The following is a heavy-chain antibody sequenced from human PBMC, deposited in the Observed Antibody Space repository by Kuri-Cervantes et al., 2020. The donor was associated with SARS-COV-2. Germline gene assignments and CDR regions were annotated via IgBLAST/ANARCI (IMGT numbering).Heavy chain of an antibody. CDR2: ISSSSSYI. D-gene: IGHD3-22*01. CDR1: GFTFSSYS. V-gene: IGHV3-21*04. Sequence: ETLSLTCAASGFTFSSYSMNWVRQAPGKGLEWVSSISSSSSYIYYADSVKGRFTISRDNAKNSLYLQMNSLRAEDTAVYYCARGITMIVATAFYGMDVWGQGTTVTVSS. CDR3: ARGITMIVATAFYGMDV. J-gene: IGHJ6*02.